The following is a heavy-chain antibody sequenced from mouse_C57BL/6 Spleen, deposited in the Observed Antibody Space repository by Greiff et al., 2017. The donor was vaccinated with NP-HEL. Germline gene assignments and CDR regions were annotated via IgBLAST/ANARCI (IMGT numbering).Heavy chain of an antibody. D-gene: IGHD2-5*01. CDR1: GYSFTGYY. Sequence: EVHLVESGPELVKPGASVKISCKASGYSFTGYYMHWVKQSHGNILDWIGYIYPYNGVSSYNQKFKGKATLTVDKSSSTAYMELRSLTSEDSAVYYCARRTYSNYDYAMDYWGQGTSVTVSS. CDR3: ARRTYSNYDYAMDY. CDR2: IYPYNGVS. J-gene: IGHJ4*01. V-gene: IGHV1-31*01.